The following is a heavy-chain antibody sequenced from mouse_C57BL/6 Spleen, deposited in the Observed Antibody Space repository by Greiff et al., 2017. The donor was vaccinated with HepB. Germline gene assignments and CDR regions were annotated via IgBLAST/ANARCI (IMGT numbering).Heavy chain of an antibody. J-gene: IGHJ3*01. CDR2: ISYDGST. CDR3: ARMGYGNYDWFAY. Sequence: DVKLQESGPGLVKPSQSLSLTCSVTGYSITSGYYWNWIRQFPGNKLEWMGYISYDGSTNYNPSLKNRISITRDTSKNQFFLKLNSVTTEDTATYYCARMGYGNYDWFAYWGQGTLVTVSA. V-gene: IGHV3-6*01. CDR1: GYSITSGYY. D-gene: IGHD2-10*02.